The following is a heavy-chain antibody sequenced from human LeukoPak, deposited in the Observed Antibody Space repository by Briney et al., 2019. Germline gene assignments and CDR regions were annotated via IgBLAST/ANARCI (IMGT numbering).Heavy chain of an antibody. D-gene: IGHD6-13*01. CDR1: GGTFSTYA. Sequence: ASVKVSCKASGGTFSTYAISWVRQAPGQGLEWMGGIIPIFGTANYAQKFQGRVTITADESTSTAYMELSSLRSEDTAVYYCARVGSSSWYWFDPWGQGTLVTVSS. CDR2: IIPIFGTA. V-gene: IGHV1-69*13. CDR3: ARVGSSSWYWFDP. J-gene: IGHJ5*02.